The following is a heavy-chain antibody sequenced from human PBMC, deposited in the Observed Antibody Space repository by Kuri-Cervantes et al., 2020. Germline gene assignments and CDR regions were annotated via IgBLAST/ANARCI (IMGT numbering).Heavy chain of an antibody. J-gene: IGHJ3*02. Sequence: ASVKVSCKASGYTFTSYYMHWVRQAPGQGLEWMGIINPSGGSTSYAQKFQGRVTMTRDTSTSTAYMELSSLRSEETAVYYCARDRDCSSTSCYNVFDIWGRGTMVTV. D-gene: IGHD2-2*02. CDR1: GYTFTSYY. CDR2: INPSGGST. V-gene: IGHV1-46*01. CDR3: ARDRDCSSTSCYNVFDI.